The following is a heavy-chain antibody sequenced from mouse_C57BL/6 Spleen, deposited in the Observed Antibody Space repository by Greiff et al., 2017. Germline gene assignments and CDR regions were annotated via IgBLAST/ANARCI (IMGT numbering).Heavy chain of an antibody. CDR3: AREGVHYYGSSYDD. CDR2: IAPANGNT. CDR1: GFNIKNTY. V-gene: IGHV14-3*01. J-gene: IGHJ2*01. Sequence: EVTLVESVAELVRPGASVKLSCTASGFNIKNTYMHWVKQRPEQGLEWIGRIAPANGNTKYAPKFQGKATIPADTSSNTAYLQLSSLTSEDTAIYYCAREGVHYYGSSYDDWGQGTTLTVSS. D-gene: IGHD1-1*01.